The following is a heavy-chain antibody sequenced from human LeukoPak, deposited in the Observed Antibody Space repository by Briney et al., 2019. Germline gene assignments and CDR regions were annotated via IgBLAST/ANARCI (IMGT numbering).Heavy chain of an antibody. CDR1: GYSISSGYY. J-gene: IGHJ4*02. CDR3: ASIYCSSTRCYRWTLIDY. Sequence: PSETLSLTRAVFGYSISSGYYWRWVRQPPGTGLEWVGSIYHSVSTYYNPSLKSRVTISVDTSKNQFSLKLSSVTAADTVVYYCASIYCSSTRCYRWTLIDYWGQGTLVSFSS. D-gene: IGHD2-2*02. CDR2: IYHSVST. V-gene: IGHV4-38-2*01.